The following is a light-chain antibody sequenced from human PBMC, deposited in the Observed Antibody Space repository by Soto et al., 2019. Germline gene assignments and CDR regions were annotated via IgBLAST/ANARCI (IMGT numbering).Light chain of an antibody. CDR2: VDS. CDR3: QVWDTISDHYV. CDR1: NIESKS. V-gene: IGLV3-21*02. Sequence: LTQPPSVSVAPGQTARITCGGNNIESKSVHWYQQRPGQAPVLVIYVDSDRPSGIPDRFSASTSGNTAALTISRVEAGDEADYYCQVWDTISDHYVFGSGTKVTVL. J-gene: IGLJ1*01.